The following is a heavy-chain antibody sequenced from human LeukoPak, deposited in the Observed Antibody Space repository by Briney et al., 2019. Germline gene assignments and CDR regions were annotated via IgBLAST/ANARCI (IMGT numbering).Heavy chain of an antibody. J-gene: IGHJ6*03. CDR1: GFTFSSYW. V-gene: IGHV3-74*01. Sequence: GGSLRLSCAASGFTFSSYWVHWVRQAPGRGLVWVSRINTDGSSTSYADSVKGRFTISRDNSKNTLYLQMNSLRAEDTAVYYCAKNRTPYYYYYYMDVWGKGTTVTVSS. CDR2: INTDGSST. CDR3: AKNRTPYYYYYYMDV.